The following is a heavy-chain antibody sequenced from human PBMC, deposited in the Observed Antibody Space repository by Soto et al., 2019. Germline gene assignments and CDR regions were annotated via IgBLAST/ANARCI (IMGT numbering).Heavy chain of an antibody. Sequence: QVQLQESGPGLVKPSETLSLTCTVSGGSISSYYWSWIRQPPGKGLEWIGHIYYSGSTNYNPSLKSQVTKSVGTSQNQFSLKPSSVTAGDTAVYFWARGKGDTICGVVIRQHFDYWGQGTLVTVSS. CDR3: ARGKGDTICGVVIRQHFDY. D-gene: IGHD3-3*01. V-gene: IGHV4-59*08. J-gene: IGHJ4*02. CDR2: IYYSGST. CDR1: GGSISSYY.